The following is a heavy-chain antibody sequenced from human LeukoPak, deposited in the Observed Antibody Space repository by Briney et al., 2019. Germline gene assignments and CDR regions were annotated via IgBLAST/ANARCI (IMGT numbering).Heavy chain of an antibody. V-gene: IGHV1-18*01. CDR1: GYTFTSYG. CDR3: ARASIAAAALGYMDV. D-gene: IGHD6-13*01. J-gene: IGHJ6*03. CDR2: ISAYNGNT. Sequence: ASVKVSCKASGYTFTSYGISWVRQAPGQGLEWMGWISAYNGNTNYAQKLQGRVTMTTDTSTSTAYMELRSLRSDDTAVYYCARASIAAAALGYMDVWGKGTTVTVSS.